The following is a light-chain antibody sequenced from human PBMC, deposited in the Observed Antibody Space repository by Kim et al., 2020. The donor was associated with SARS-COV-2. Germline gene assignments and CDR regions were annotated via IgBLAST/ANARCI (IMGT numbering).Light chain of an antibody. CDR3: QQYDTSPLT. J-gene: IGKJ4*01. CDR1: QSVDSTY. CDR2: GAS. V-gene: IGKV3-20*01. Sequence: SPGEGATPSCRASQSVDSTYLAWYQQKPGQSPRLLINGASSRATGIPDRFSGSGSGTDFTLTISRLEPEDFAVYYCQQYDTSPLTFGGGTKLEIK.